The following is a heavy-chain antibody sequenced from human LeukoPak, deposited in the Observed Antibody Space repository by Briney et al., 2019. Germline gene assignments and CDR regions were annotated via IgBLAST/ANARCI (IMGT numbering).Heavy chain of an antibody. Sequence: GASVKVSCKASGYTFTSYYMHWVRQAPGQGLEWMGIINPSGGSTSYAQKFQGRVTMTRDTSTSTAYMELSSLRSEDTAVYYCARAWGPITMVRGVVTPLYWFDPWGQGTLVTVSS. D-gene: IGHD3-10*01. CDR2: INPSGGST. J-gene: IGHJ5*02. V-gene: IGHV1-46*01. CDR1: GYTFTSYY. CDR3: ARAWGPITMVRGVVTPLYWFDP.